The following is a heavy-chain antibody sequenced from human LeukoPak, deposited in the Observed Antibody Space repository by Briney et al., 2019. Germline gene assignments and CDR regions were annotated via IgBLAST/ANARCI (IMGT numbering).Heavy chain of an antibody. CDR1: GFTFGTYD. CDR2: CLDSSCTE. J-gene: IGHJ4*02. V-gene: IGHV3-23*01. Sequence: PGGSLRLSCAPSGFTFGTYDMSWVRQPPGKGLEWVSTLACLDSSCTEYYSDSVKGRFSISRDKSRSTLSLQLNSLRVEDTAMYYCERDSEGSSDSWGQGTLVTVSS. D-gene: IGHD3/OR15-3a*01. CDR3: ERDSEGSSDS.